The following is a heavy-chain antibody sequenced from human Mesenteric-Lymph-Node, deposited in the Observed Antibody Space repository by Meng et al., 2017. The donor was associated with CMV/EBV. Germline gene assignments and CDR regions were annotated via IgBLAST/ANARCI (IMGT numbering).Heavy chain of an antibody. CDR1: GGSFSGYY. CDR3: ARGSSYDILTGYFDY. J-gene: IGHJ4*02. Sequence: QVQRHKWAVGLLKPSETLSVTCAVYGGSFSGYYWNWIRQSPEKGLEWIGEINHSGSTTYNPSFTSRIIISVDTSTNQISLNMSSVTAADTAVYYCARGSSYDILTGYFDYWGQGALVTVSS. CDR2: INHSGST. D-gene: IGHD3-9*01. V-gene: IGHV4-34*01.